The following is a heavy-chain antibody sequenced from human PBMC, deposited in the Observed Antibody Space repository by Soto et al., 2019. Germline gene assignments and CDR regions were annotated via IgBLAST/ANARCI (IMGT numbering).Heavy chain of an antibody. J-gene: IGHJ4*02. D-gene: IGHD4-17*01. CDR3: ARNAVTPNYYFDY. V-gene: IGHV4-39*01. Sequence: QLQLQESGPGLVKPSETLSLTCTVSGGSISSSSYYWGWTRQPPGKGLEWIGSIYYSGSTYYNPSLKSRVTISVDTSKNQFSLKLSSVTAADTAVYYCARNAVTPNYYFDYWGQGTLVTVSS. CDR1: GGSISSSSYY. CDR2: IYYSGST.